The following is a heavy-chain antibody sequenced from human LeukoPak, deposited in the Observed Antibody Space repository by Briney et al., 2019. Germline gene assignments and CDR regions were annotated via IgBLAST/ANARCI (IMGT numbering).Heavy chain of an antibody. CDR3: ARQRSYYGSGSYYRGNYFDY. J-gene: IGHJ4*02. CDR2: INHSGST. CDR1: GGSFSGYY. V-gene: IGHV4-34*01. Sequence: SETLSLTCAVYGGSFSGYYWSWIRQPPGEGLEWIGEINHSGSTNYNPSLKSRVTISVDTSKNQFSLKLSSVTAADTAVYYCARQRSYYGSGSYYRGNYFDYWGQGTLVTVSS. D-gene: IGHD3-10*01.